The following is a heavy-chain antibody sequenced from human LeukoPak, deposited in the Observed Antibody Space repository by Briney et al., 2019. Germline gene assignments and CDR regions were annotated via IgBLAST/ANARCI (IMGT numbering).Heavy chain of an antibody. CDR1: GFTFDDYA. D-gene: IGHD2-15*01. CDR3: ARDAHLGGVFDI. J-gene: IGHJ3*02. CDR2: INWNGGST. V-gene: IGHV3-20*04. Sequence: RSGRSLRLSCAASGFTFDDYAMSWVRQAPGKGLEWVCGINWNGGSTGYVDSVKGRFAISRDNAKNSLYLQMNSLRSADTAVYYWARDAHLGGVFDIWGQGTMVTVSS.